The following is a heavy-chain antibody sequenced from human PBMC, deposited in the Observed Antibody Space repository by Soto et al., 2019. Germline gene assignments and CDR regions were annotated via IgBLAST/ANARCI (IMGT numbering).Heavy chain of an antibody. V-gene: IGHV3-21*01. CDR1: GFHLRSYN. CDR2: ISSSSSYI. D-gene: IGHD3-3*02. Sequence: SPRLSRAAPGFHLRSYNMKWVRQAPGKGLEWVSSISSSSSYIYYADSVKGRFTISRDNAKNSLYLQMNSLRAEDTAVYYCARDFSPFDYWGQGTLVTVSS. CDR3: ARDFSPFDY. J-gene: IGHJ4*02.